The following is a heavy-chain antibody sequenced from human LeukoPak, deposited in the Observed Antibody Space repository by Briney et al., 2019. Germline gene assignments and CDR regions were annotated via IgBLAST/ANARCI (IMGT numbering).Heavy chain of an antibody. V-gene: IGHV3-9*01. Sequence: PGRSLRLSCAASGFTFDDYAMHWVRHAPGKGLEWVSGISWNSGSIGYADSVKGRFTISRDNAKNSLYLQMNSLRAEDTALYYCAKDEQQLVLYYFDYWGQGTLVTVSS. CDR3: AKDEQQLVLYYFDY. D-gene: IGHD6-13*01. CDR1: GFTFDDYA. CDR2: ISWNSGSI. J-gene: IGHJ4*02.